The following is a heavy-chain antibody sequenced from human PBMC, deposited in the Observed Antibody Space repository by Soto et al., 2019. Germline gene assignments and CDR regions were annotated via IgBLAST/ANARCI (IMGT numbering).Heavy chain of an antibody. CDR3: TTDLQNRRYTWNFY. Sequence: EVQLAVSGGGFVKPGGSLRFPGAVLGSGFSDPCWNGAAKVQGRGLGWVARIKTKSDSAATDYAAPVKGRFIISRDDSKNTLFLQLNSLQAEDTAVYYCTTDLQNRRYTWNFYWGQGTLVTVSS. V-gene: IGHV3-15*07. J-gene: IGHJ4*02. D-gene: IGHD1-7*01. CDR1: GSGFSDP. CDR2: IKTKSDSAAT.